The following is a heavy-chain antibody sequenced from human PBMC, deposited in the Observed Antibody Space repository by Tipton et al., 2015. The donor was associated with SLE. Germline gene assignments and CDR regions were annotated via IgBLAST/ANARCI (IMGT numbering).Heavy chain of an antibody. V-gene: IGHV4-39*07. CDR1: GGSITSRY. CDR2: FYYSGDT. CDR3: VRELDTFEV. J-gene: IGHJ3*01. Sequence: TLSLTCTVSGGSITSRYWNWVRRPPGKGLEWIGTFYYSGDTYRNPSLNRRVTISVDTSKNQFSLKLSSVTAADTAVYYCVRELDTFEVWGPGTLVTVSS.